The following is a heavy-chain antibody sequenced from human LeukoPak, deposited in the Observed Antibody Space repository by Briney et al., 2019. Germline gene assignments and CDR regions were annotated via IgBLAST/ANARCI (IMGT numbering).Heavy chain of an antibody. V-gene: IGHV5-51*01. CDR3: ARPLKYYDILTGYHNYYYGMDV. Sequence: GESLKISCKGSGYSFTSYWIGWVRQMPGKGLEWMGIIYPGDSGTRYSPSFQGQVTISADKSISTAYLQWSSLKASDTAMYYCARPLKYYDILTGYHNYYYGMDVWGQGTTVTVSS. D-gene: IGHD3-9*01. CDR1: GYSFTSYW. CDR2: IYPGDSGT. J-gene: IGHJ6*02.